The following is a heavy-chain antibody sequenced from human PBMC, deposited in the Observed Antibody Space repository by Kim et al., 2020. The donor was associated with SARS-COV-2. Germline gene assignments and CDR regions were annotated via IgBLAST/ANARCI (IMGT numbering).Heavy chain of an antibody. CDR2: ITKNSATI. Sequence: GGSLRLSCATSGFTFSAYDMNWVRLPPGKGLEWLSFITKNSATIYYADSVKGRFTVSRDNAKNSLYLQMNSLRDEDTGVYYCVRDRCGGAFDICGQGRMV. CDR1: GFTFSAYD. J-gene: IGHJ3*02. V-gene: IGHV3-48*02. CDR3: VRDRCGGAFDI. D-gene: IGHD2-21*01.